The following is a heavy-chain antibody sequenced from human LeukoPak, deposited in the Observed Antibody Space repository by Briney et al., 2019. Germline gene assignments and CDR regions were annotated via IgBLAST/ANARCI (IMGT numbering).Heavy chain of an antibody. J-gene: IGHJ4*02. V-gene: IGHV1-46*01. Sequence: GASVKVSCKASGYTFTNYYIHWVRQAPGQGLEWMGIINPSDGSTSSAQKFQGRVTLTRDTSTSTVYMELSSLRSEDTAVYHCARRYNWNYALDYWGQGALVTVSS. CDR2: INPSDGST. CDR3: ARRYNWNYALDY. CDR1: GYTFTNYY. D-gene: IGHD1-7*01.